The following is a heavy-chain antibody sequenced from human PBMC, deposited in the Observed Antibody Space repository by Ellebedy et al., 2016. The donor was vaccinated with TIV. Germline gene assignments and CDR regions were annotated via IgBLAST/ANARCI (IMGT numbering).Heavy chain of an antibody. CDR2: ISNDGSNE. J-gene: IGHJ4*02. CDR3: ASNVGRGNSYIDY. Sequence: GGSLRLXXEASGFTFGTHSIHWVRQAPGKGLEWVGVISNDGSNEYYGDSVRGRFTISRDNAKNSLYLQMNSLRAEDTAVYYCASNVGRGNSYIDYWGQGTLVTVSS. D-gene: IGHD4-23*01. CDR1: GFTFGTHS. V-gene: IGHV3-30-3*01.